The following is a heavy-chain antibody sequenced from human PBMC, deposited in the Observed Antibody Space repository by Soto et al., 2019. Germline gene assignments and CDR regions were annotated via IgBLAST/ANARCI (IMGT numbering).Heavy chain of an antibody. CDR1: GGSISSGGYY. Sequence: QVQLQESGPGLVKPSQTLSLTCTVSGGSISSGGYYWSWFRQHPGKGLEWIGYIYYSVTTFYNPFLKSRLTISVGTSKNQFSLRLSSVTAADTAVYYCAREPSIWGQGTLVTVSS. V-gene: IGHV4-31*03. CDR3: AREPSI. CDR2: IYYSVTT. J-gene: IGHJ4*02.